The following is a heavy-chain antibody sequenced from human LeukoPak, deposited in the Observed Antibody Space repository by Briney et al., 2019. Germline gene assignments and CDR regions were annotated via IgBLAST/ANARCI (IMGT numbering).Heavy chain of an antibody. V-gene: IGHV4-30-4*08. J-gene: IGHJ4*02. CDR3: ARDPYYDFWSGYPV. Sequence: SETLSLTCTVSGGSISSGDYYWRWIRQPPGKGLEWIGYIYYSGSTYYNPSLKSRVTISVDTSKNQFSLKLSSVTAADTAVYYCARDPYYDFWSGYPVWGQGTLVTVSS. CDR2: IYYSGST. CDR1: GGSISSGDYY. D-gene: IGHD3-3*01.